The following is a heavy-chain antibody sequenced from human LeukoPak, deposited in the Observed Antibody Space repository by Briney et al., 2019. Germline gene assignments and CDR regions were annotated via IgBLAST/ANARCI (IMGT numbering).Heavy chain of an antibody. D-gene: IGHD3-22*01. J-gene: IGHJ4*02. CDR1: VYTFTSYG. CDR2: ISAYNGNT. V-gene: IGHV1-18*01. Sequence: ASVKVSCKASVYTFTSYGISWVRQAPGQGLEWMGWISAYNGNTNYAQKLQGRVTMTTDTSTSTAYMELRSLRSDDTAVYYCARNYYDSSGYSNPFDYWGRGTLVTVSS. CDR3: ARNYYDSSGYSNPFDY.